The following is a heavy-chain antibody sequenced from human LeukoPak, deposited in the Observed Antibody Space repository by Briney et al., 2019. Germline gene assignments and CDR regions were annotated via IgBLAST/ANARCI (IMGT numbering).Heavy chain of an antibody. CDR1: GFTFSSYA. J-gene: IGHJ4*02. Sequence: GGSLRLSCAASGFTFSSYAMSWVRQAPGKGLEWVSAISGSGGSTYYADSVKGRFTISRDNSKNALYLQMNSLRAEDTAVYYCARDRHSGSSLVYFDYWGQGTLVTVSS. V-gene: IGHV3-23*01. CDR2: ISGSGGST. CDR3: ARDRHSGSSLVYFDY. D-gene: IGHD1-26*01.